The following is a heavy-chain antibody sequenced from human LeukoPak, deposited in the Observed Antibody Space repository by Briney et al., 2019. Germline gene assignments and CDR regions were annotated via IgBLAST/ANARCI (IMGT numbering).Heavy chain of an antibody. V-gene: IGHV3-7*01. Sequence: GGSLRLSCAASGFTFSSYWMTWVRQGPGKGLEWVANIKPDGSLIYYVDSVKGRFTISRDNAKNSLYLQMNSLRAEDTAVYYCARGSAGEYYDFWSGYSGTPYYYYGMDVWGQGTTVTVSS. CDR3: ARGSAGEYYDFWSGYSGTPYYYYGMDV. D-gene: IGHD3-3*01. CDR2: IKPDGSLI. J-gene: IGHJ6*02. CDR1: GFTFSSYW.